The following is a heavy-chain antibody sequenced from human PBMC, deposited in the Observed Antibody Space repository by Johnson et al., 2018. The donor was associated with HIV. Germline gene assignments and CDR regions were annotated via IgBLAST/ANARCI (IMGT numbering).Heavy chain of an antibody. CDR2: IKQDGSEK. CDR3: TRHPPAVVPAATTDAFDI. D-gene: IGHD2-2*01. CDR1: GFTFSSYW. Sequence: VQLVESGGGLVQPGGSLRLSCAASGFTFSSYWMSWVRQAPGKGLEWVANIKQDGSEKYYVDSVKGRFTISRDNAKNSLYLQMNSLKTEDTAVYYCTRHPPAVVPAATTDAFDIWGQGTMVTVSS. V-gene: IGHV3-7*03. J-gene: IGHJ3*02.